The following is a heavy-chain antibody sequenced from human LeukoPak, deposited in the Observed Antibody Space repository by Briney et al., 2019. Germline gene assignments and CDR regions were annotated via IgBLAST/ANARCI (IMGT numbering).Heavy chain of an antibody. J-gene: IGHJ4*02. CDR1: GGSISGSISY. D-gene: IGHD4-17*01. Sequence: SETLSLTCAVSGGSISGSISYWAWIRQPPGKGLEWIATIHYSGTTYYNPSLKSRVTISVDTSKNQFTLKVISVTAADAAVYYCVRYYAGDYQGSRFFDYWGQGTLVTVSS. CDR2: IHYSGTT. V-gene: IGHV4-39*01. CDR3: VRYYAGDYQGSRFFDY.